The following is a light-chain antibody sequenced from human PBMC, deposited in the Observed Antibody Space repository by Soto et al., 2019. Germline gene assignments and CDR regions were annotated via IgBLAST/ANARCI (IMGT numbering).Light chain of an antibody. CDR3: ATWDESLSGFYV. CDR1: SSNIGSNY. V-gene: IGLV1-47*01. CDR2: RNY. Sequence: QSVLTQPPSASGTPGQRVTISCSGSSSNIGSNYVYWYQQLPGTAPKLLIYRNYQRPSGVPDRFSGSKSGTSASLAISGLRSEDEADYYCATWDESLSGFYVFGAGTKLTVL. J-gene: IGLJ1*01.